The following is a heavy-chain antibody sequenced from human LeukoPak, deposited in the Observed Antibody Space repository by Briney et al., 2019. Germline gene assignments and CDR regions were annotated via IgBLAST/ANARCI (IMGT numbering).Heavy chain of an antibody. D-gene: IGHD5-18*01. CDR3: TKDRGYSYGTDAFDI. CDR1: GFTFDDCG. Sequence: PGGSLRLSCAASGFTFDDCGMHWVRQAPGKGLEWVSGINWNSGSIDYADSVKGRFTISRDNAKNSLYLQINSLRAEDTALYYCTKDRGYSYGTDAFDIWGRGTMVTVSS. CDR2: INWNSGSI. V-gene: IGHV3-9*01. J-gene: IGHJ3*02.